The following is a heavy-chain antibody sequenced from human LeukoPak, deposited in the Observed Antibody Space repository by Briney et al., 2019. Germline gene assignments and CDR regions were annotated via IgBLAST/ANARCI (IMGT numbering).Heavy chain of an antibody. V-gene: IGHV1-18*01. J-gene: IGHJ3*01. CDR1: GYSFTNYG. CDR2: ISGYNGET. CDR3: ARDTPLDYDREENGFDV. Sequence: ASVKVSCKASGYSFTNYGINWVRQAPGEGLEWMGWISGYNGETKNAQKLQGRVTMTRDTSISTAYMELSRLRSDDTAVYFCARDTPLDYDREENGFDVWGQGTMVTVSS. D-gene: IGHD4-17*01.